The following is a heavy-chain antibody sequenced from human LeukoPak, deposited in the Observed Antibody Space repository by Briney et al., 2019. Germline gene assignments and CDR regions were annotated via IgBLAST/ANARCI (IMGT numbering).Heavy chain of an antibody. CDR1: GFTFSSYA. D-gene: IGHD6-19*01. V-gene: IGHV3-30-3*01. CDR3: AKGFSSGWYYFDY. Sequence: QPGGSLRLSCAASGFTFSSYAMHWVRQAPGKGLEWVAVISYDGSNKYYADSVKGRFTISRDNSENTLYLQMNSLRAEDTAIYYCAKGFSSGWYYFDYWGQGTLVTVSS. J-gene: IGHJ4*02. CDR2: ISYDGSNK.